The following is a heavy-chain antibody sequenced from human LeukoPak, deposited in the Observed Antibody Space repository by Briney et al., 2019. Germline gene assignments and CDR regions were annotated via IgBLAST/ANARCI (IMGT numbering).Heavy chain of an antibody. CDR1: GGTFSSYT. V-gene: IGHV1-69*02. CDR3: VSHHTTYYYDSSGFFEYFQH. J-gene: IGHJ1*01. D-gene: IGHD3-22*01. CDR2: IIPILGIA. Sequence: GASVKVSCKASGGTFSSYTISWVRQAPGQGLEWMGRIIPILGIANYAQKFQGRVTITADKSTSTAYMELSSLRSEDTAVYYCVSHHTTYYYDSSGFFEYFQHWGQGTLVTVSS.